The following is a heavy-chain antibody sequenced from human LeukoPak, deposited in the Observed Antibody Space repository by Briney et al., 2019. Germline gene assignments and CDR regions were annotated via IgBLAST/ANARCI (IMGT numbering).Heavy chain of an antibody. V-gene: IGHV1-8*01. CDR2: MSPNSGDT. Sequence: ASVTVSCTASGYTFTSYDFNWVRRATGQRPEWMGWMSPNSGDTGYAQKFQDRVTMTRNTSISTAYMELSSLRSDDTAVYYCARGPPNWGYDYWGPGTLVTVSS. J-gene: IGHJ4*02. CDR3: ARGPPNWGYDY. CDR1: GYTFTSYD. D-gene: IGHD7-27*01.